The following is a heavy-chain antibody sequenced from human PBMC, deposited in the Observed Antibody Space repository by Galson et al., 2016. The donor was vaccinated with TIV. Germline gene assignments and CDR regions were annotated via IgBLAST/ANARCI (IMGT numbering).Heavy chain of an antibody. J-gene: IGHJ4*02. Sequence: SVKVSCKASGGTFISYTLSWVRQAPGQGLEWMGRIIPVLGMTNHAQKFQGRVTITADRFTGTAYLELSSLKPGDTAVYYCARADSVDISSTEYWGQGTLGTVSS. V-gene: IGHV1-69*02. CDR2: IIPVLGMT. CDR1: GGTFISYT. CDR3: ARADSVDISSTEY. D-gene: IGHD3-9*01.